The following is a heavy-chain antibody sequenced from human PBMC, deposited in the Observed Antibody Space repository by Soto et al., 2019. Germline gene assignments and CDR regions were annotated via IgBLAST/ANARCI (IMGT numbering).Heavy chain of an antibody. CDR2: IYYTGTT. J-gene: IGHJ4*02. CDR1: AGSVTSGTYY. CDR3: ARADSPYTSGTY. Sequence: QVQLQESGPGLVKPSETLSLTCSVSAGSVTSGTYYWSWIRQPPGKGLEWIGSIYYTGTTNYNPSLKSRATVSVDTSKNQFSLKVSSVTAADTAVYYCARADSPYTSGTYWGQGTLVTVSS. D-gene: IGHD6-25*01. V-gene: IGHV4-61*01.